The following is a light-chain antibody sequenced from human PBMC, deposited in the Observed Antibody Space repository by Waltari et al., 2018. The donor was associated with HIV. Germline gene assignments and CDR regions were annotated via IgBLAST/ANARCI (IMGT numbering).Light chain of an antibody. Sequence: EIVMTQSPATLSVSPGDRATLSCRASQSISNNLAWYQQKPGQPPRLLIYGASTRATGVPARFSGSGSGTDCTLTINSLQSEDFAVYCCQQYNDWPLFTFGPGTKVEIK. V-gene: IGKV3-15*01. J-gene: IGKJ3*01. CDR3: QQYNDWPLFT. CDR1: QSISNN. CDR2: GAS.